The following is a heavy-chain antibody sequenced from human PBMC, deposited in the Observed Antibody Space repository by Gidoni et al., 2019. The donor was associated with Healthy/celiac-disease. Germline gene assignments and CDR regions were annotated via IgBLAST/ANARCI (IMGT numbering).Heavy chain of an antibody. Sequence: QVQLQQWGAALLKPSETLSLTCAVYGGSFSGYYWSWIRQPPGKGLEWIGEINHSGSPNYNPSLKSRVTISVDTSKNQFSLKLSSVTAADTAVYYCAKAPIVATAVYYFDYWGQGTLVTVSS. V-gene: IGHV4-34*01. CDR2: INHSGSP. D-gene: IGHD5-12*01. J-gene: IGHJ4*02. CDR1: GGSFSGYY. CDR3: AKAPIVATAVYYFDY.